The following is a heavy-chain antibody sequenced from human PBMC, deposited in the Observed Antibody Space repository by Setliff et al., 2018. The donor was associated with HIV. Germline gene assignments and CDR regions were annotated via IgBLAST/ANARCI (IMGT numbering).Heavy chain of an antibody. Sequence: GASVKVSCKASGGTGGSFSRNAISWVRQAPGQGLEWMGGIIPIFGTANYAQKFQGRVTITADESTSTAYMELSSLRYEDTAVYYCARGTYTDYEVGDYWGQGTLVTSPQ. J-gene: IGHJ4*02. CDR1: GGTGGSFSRNA. D-gene: IGHD4-17*01. CDR3: ARGTYTDYEVGDY. CDR2: IIPIFGTA. V-gene: IGHV1-69*13.